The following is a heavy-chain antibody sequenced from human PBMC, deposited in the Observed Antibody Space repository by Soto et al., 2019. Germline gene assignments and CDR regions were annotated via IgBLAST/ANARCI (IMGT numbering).Heavy chain of an antibody. CDR1: GFTFSSYS. D-gene: IGHD3-10*01. CDR2: ISSSSSYI. CDR3: ARDVGGGGSGSYRYFDY. V-gene: IGHV3-21*01. Sequence: GGSLRLSCAASGFTFSSYSMNWVRQAPGKGLEWVSSISSSSSYIYYADSVKGRFTISRDNAKNSLYLQMNSLRAEDTAVYYCARDVGGGGSGSYRYFDYWGQGTLVTVSS. J-gene: IGHJ4*02.